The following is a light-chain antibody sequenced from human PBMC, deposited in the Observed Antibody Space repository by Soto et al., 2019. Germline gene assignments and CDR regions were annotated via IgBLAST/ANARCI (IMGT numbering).Light chain of an antibody. CDR3: CSYADRGTLV. V-gene: IGLV2-23*02. CDR1: SSDIGSYNL. Sequence: QSALTQPASVSGSPGQSITISCTGSSSDIGSYNLVSWYQQHPGKAPKFMIYEVSKRPSGVSNRFSGSKSGNTASLTISGLRAEDEADYYCCSYADRGTLVFGGGTKLTVL. CDR2: EVS. J-gene: IGLJ2*01.